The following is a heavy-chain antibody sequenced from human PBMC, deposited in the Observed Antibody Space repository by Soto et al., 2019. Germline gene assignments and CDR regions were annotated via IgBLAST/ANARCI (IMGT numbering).Heavy chain of an antibody. D-gene: IGHD3-3*01. J-gene: IGHJ6*02. CDR1: GFTFSSYG. Sequence: PGGSLRLSCAASGFTFSSYGMHWVRQAPGKGLEWVAVISYDGSNKYYADSVKGRFTISRDNSKNTLYLQMNSLRAEDTAVYYCANEGGGFGVVANYYYYGMDVSGQGSTVTVSS. CDR3: ANEGGGFGVVANYYYYGMDV. V-gene: IGHV3-30*18. CDR2: ISYDGSNK.